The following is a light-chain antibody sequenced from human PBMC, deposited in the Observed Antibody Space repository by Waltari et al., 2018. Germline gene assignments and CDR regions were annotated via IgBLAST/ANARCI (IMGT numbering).Light chain of an antibody. CDR3: QQYNTWPPGYT. J-gene: IGKJ2*01. CDR2: GAS. CDR1: QSVSST. V-gene: IGKV3-15*01. Sequence: EIVMTQSPATLSVSPGERATLSCRASQSVSSTLAWYQQKPGQAPRLLISGASTRATGIPARFSGSGSGTEFTLTISSMQSEDFAVYYCQQYNTWPPGYTFGQGTKLEIK.